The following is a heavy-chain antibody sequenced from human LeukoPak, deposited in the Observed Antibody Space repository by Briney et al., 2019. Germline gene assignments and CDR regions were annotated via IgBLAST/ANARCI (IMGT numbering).Heavy chain of an antibody. CDR2: INHSGST. D-gene: IGHD2-2*01. J-gene: IGHJ1*01. CDR3: ARSRYCSSTSCYDRSEYFQH. CDR1: GGSISSYY. Sequence: SETLSLTCTVSGGSISSYYWSWIRQPPGKGLEWIGEINHSGSTNYNPSLKSRVTISVDTSKNQFSLKLSSVTAADTAVYYCARSRYCSSTSCYDRSEYFQHWGQGTLVTVSS. V-gene: IGHV4-34*01.